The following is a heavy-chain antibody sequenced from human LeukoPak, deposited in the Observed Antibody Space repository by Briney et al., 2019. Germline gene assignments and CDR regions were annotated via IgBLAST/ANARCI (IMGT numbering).Heavy chain of an antibody. J-gene: IGHJ4*02. Sequence: XSXYXGWIRQPPGKGLEWIGSIYYSGSTYYNPSLKSRVTISVDTSKNQFSLKLSSVTAADTAVYYCARLGIVGATKTNFDYWGQGTLVTVSS. D-gene: IGHD1-26*01. CDR2: IYYSGST. CDR1: XSXY. CDR3: ARLGIVGATKTNFDY. V-gene: IGHV4-39*01.